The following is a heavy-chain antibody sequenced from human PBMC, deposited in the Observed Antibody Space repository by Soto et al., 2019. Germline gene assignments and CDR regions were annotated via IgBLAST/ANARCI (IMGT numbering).Heavy chain of an antibody. Sequence: QLQLQESGPGLVKPSETLSVTCTVSGGSISNSYYYWGWIRQPPGKGLEWIGSIHDSGSTYYNPSLKSRATISVDMSKNQFSLRLSSVTAADTAVYYCARRELGGSSSWYGQGAFDRWGQGTLVTVSS. CDR1: GGSISNSYYY. CDR2: IHDSGST. D-gene: IGHD6-13*01. CDR3: ARRELGGSSSWYGQGAFDR. J-gene: IGHJ4*02. V-gene: IGHV4-39*01.